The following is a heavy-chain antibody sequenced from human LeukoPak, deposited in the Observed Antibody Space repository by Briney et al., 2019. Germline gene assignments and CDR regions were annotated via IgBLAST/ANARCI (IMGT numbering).Heavy chain of an antibody. J-gene: IGHJ1*01. CDR2: IKSDGST. V-gene: IGHV3-74*01. D-gene: IGHD3-22*01. Sequence: SGGSLRLSCAASGFTFSTYWRHWVRQAPGKGLVWVSRIKSDGSTNYADSVKGRFTISRDNANNTLSLQMNSLRPEDTGVYYCARAPSEIGGYYPEYFRHWGQGTLVTVSS. CDR3: ARAPSEIGGYYPEYFRH. CDR1: GFTFSTYW.